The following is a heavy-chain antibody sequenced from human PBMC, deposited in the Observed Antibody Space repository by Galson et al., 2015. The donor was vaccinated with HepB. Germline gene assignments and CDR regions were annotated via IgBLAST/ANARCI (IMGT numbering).Heavy chain of an antibody. CDR3: ARATYYYDSSGYYPGDYFDY. CDR1: GFTFSSYS. CDR2: ISSSSSYI. J-gene: IGHJ4*02. D-gene: IGHD3-22*01. Sequence: SLRLSCAASGFTFSSYSMNWVRQAPGKGLEWVSSISSSSSYIYYADSVKGRFTISRDNAKNSLYLQMNSLRAEDTAVYYCARATYYYDSSGYYPGDYFDYWGQGTLVTVSS. V-gene: IGHV3-21*01.